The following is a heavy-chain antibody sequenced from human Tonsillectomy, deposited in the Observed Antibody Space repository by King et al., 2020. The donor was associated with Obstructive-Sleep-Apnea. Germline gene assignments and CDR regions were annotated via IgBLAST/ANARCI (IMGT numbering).Heavy chain of an antibody. D-gene: IGHD6-19*01. J-gene: IGHJ6*02. CDR2: IISNGGSI. Sequence: VQLVESGGGLVQPGGSLRLSCSASGFTFRNHPMHWVRQAPGKGLEYVSAIISNGGSIYYADSVKGRFTISRDNSKNTLYLQLSSLRPEDTAIYYCVRDVGYGSQICPNDYYGMDVWGQGTTVTVSS. CDR3: VRDVGYGSQICPNDYYGMDV. CDR1: GFTFRNHP. V-gene: IGHV3-64*03.